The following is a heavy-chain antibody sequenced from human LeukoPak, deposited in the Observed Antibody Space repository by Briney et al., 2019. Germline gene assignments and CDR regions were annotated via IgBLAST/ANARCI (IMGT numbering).Heavy chain of an antibody. CDR2: INEDGSAK. CDR3: AKGKDGRFVELLPYDAFDI. J-gene: IGHJ3*02. V-gene: IGHV3-7*01. CDR1: GLILSSYL. Sequence: GGSLSLSRAASGLILSSYLMSWVRQAAGKGREGVANINEDGSAKYYVDTVQGRFSISRDNAKNSLYLQMNRLRAEDTAVYYCAKGKDGRFVELLPYDAFDIWGQGTMVTVSS. D-gene: IGHD3-3*01.